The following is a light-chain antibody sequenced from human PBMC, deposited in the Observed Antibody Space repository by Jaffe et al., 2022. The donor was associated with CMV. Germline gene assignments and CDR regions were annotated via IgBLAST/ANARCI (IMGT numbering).Light chain of an antibody. V-gene: IGKV3-15*01. CDR2: GAS. Sequence: EIMMTQSPATLSVSPGERATLSCRASQSVGTNLAWYQQKPGRAPRLLIFGASTRATDIPTRFSGSGSGTEFTLTISSLQSEDFAVYYCHQYYNWPPWTFGQGTKVEIK. J-gene: IGKJ1*01. CDR3: HQYYNWPPWT. CDR1: QSVGTN.